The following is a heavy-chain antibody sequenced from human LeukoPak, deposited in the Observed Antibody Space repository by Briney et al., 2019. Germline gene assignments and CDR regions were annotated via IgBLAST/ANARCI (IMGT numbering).Heavy chain of an antibody. CDR1: GGSISGVY. Sequence: SETLSLTCTVSGGSISGVYWTWIRQPPRKGLEWVGYIHTSGSTSFNPSLKSRLSFSIDTSKNQVSLRRSSVTATDTAVYYCTRRRGGWGEGEFDFWGQGIPVTVST. V-gene: IGHV4-4*09. CDR3: TRRRGGWGEGEFDF. D-gene: IGHD3-16*01. J-gene: IGHJ4*02. CDR2: IHTSGST.